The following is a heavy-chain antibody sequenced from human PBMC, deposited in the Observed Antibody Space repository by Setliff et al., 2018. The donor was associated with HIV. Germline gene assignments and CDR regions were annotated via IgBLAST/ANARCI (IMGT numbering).Heavy chain of an antibody. CDR3: ARGTTLNVVPDAFDI. Sequence: SETLSLTCTVTGYSISSGYCWAWIRQPPGKGLGWIGHNYHAGTTYYNPSLKSRVTITVDTSKNQISLRLNSLTAADTALYYCARGTTLNVVPDAFDIWGQGTMVTVSS. CDR2: NYHAGTT. J-gene: IGHJ3*02. D-gene: IGHD4-17*01. V-gene: IGHV4-38-2*02. CDR1: GYSISSGYC.